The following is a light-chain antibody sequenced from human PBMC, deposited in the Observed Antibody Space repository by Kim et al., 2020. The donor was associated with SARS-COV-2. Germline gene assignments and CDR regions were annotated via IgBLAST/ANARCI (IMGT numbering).Light chain of an antibody. Sequence: GTPPSSPGEGAPLSCRASQSVSSSYLAWYQQKPGQAPRLLIYGASSRATGIPDRFSGSGSGTDFTLTISRLEPEDFAVYYCQQYRTFGQGTKLEI. CDR2: GAS. V-gene: IGKV3-20*01. CDR3: QQYRT. J-gene: IGKJ2*01. CDR1: QSVSSSY.